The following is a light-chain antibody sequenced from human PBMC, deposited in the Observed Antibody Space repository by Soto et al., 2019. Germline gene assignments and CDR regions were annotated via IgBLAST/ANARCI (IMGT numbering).Light chain of an antibody. CDR3: QSYDSSLGAYV. Sequence: QSVLTQPASVSGSPGQSITISCTGTSSDVGGYNYVSWYQQHPGKAPKLMIYEVSNRPSGVSNRFSGSKSGNTASLTISGLQAEDEADYYCQSYDSSLGAYVFGTGTKVTVL. CDR1: SSDVGGYNY. V-gene: IGLV2-14*01. CDR2: EVS. J-gene: IGLJ1*01.